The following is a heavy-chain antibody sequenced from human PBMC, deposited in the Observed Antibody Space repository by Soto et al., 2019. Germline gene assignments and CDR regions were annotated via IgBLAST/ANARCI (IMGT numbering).Heavy chain of an antibody. CDR1: GGSINTFY. D-gene: IGHD5-12*01. J-gene: IGHJ4*02. CDR3: AREGSYSAYNFAHGIQLWSFDF. V-gene: IGHV4-4*07. CDR2: IFSSWST. Sequence: SETLSLTCTVSGGSINTFYWSWVRQPAGKGLAWIGRIFSSWSTSFNPSLESRVAMSVDTSKNHLSLNLSSVTAADMAVYYCAREGSYSAYNFAHGIQLWSFDFWGQGALVTVS.